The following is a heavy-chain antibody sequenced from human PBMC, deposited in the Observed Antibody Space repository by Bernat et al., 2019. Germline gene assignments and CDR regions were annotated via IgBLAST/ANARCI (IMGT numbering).Heavy chain of an antibody. J-gene: IGHJ6*02. V-gene: IGHV1-69*01. Sequence: QVQLVQSGAEVKKPGSSVKVSCKASGGTFSSYAISWVRQAPGQGLEWMGGIIPIFGTANYAQKFQGRVTIPADESTSTAYMELSSLRSEDTAVYYCARGVGATPYYYYYGMDVWGQGTTVTVSS. CDR2: IIPIFGTA. CDR1: GGTFSSYA. CDR3: ARGVGATPYYYYYGMDV. D-gene: IGHD1-26*01.